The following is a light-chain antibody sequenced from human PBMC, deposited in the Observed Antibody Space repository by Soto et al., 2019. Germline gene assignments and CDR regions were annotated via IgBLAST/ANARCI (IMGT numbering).Light chain of an antibody. J-gene: IGKJ4*01. Sequence: EIVMTQSPATLSVYPGERATLSCSASQSVSSNLAWYQQKPGQAPRLLIYGESTSDTGIPARFSGSGSGTEFTLTIKSLQSEDCAVYYCQQYNNWPPLTFGGGTKVEIK. CDR3: QQYNNWPPLT. CDR1: QSVSSN. V-gene: IGKV3-15*01. CDR2: GES.